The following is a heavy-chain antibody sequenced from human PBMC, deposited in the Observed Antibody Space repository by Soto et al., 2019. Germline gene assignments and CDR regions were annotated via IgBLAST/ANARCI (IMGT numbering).Heavy chain of an antibody. CDR2: IYYSGST. J-gene: IGHJ4*02. CDR3: ARRYGDYFDY. D-gene: IGHD4-17*01. Sequence: PSETLSLTCTVSCGSISSVDYYWSWIRQPPGKGLEWIGYIYYSGSTNCNPSLKSRVTISVDTSKNQFSLKLSSVTAADTAVYYCARRYGDYFDYWGQGTLVTVSS. V-gene: IGHV4-61*08. CDR1: CGSISSVDYY.